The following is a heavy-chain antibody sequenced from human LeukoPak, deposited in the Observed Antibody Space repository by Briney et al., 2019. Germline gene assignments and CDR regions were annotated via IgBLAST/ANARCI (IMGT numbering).Heavy chain of an antibody. J-gene: IGHJ4*02. CDR3: ATSSEGGYSYGSDVDY. V-gene: IGHV1-2*06. CDR2: INPNSGGT. D-gene: IGHD5-18*01. Sequence: EASVKVSCKASGYTFTAYYMYWVRQAPGQGLGCMGRINPNSGGTNYAQKFQGRVTMTGDTSISTAYMELSRLRSDDTAVYYCATSSEGGYSYGSDVDYWGQGTLVAVSS. CDR1: GYTFTAYY.